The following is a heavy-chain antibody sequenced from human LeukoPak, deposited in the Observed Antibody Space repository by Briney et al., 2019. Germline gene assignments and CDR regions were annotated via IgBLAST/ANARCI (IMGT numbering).Heavy chain of an antibody. Sequence: GGSLRLSCAASGFTFSSYSMNWVRQAPGKGLEWVSSINSSSSYIYYADSVKGRFTISRDNAKNSLYLQMNSLRAEDTAVYYCARDLSSYYDFWSGPGKTYYFDYWGQGTLVTVSS. CDR3: ARDLSSYYDFWSGPGKTYYFDY. V-gene: IGHV3-21*01. CDR1: GFTFSSYS. D-gene: IGHD3-3*01. CDR2: INSSSSYI. J-gene: IGHJ4*02.